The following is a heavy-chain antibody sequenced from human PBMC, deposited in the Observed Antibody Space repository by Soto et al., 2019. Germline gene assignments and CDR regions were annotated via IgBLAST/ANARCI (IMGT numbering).Heavy chain of an antibody. V-gene: IGHV3-23*01. CDR1: GFTFSSYA. D-gene: IGHD6-13*01. CDR2: ISGSGGST. CDR3: AKDRSVAAAGPGNGMDV. J-gene: IGHJ6*02. Sequence: GGSLRLSCAASGFTFSSYAMSWIRQAPGKGLEWVSAISGSGGSTYYADSVKGRFTISRDNSKNTLYLQMNSLRAEDTAVYYCAKDRSVAAAGPGNGMDVWGQGXTVTVSS.